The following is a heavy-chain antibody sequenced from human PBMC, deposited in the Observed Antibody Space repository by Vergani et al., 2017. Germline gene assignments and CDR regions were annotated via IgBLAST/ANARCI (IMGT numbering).Heavy chain of an antibody. J-gene: IGHJ4*02. V-gene: IGHV3-30*07. CDR1: GFTFSSYA. Sequence: VQLVESGGGVVQPGRSLRLSCAASGFTFSSYAMHWVRQAPGQGLEWVAVISYDGSNKYYADSVKGRFTISRDNSKNTLYLQMNSLRAEDTAVYYCARDQRGYYDFWSGYSGLGIDYWGQGTLVTVSS. CDR3: ARDQRGYYDFWSGYSGLGIDY. D-gene: IGHD3-3*01. CDR2: ISYDGSNK.